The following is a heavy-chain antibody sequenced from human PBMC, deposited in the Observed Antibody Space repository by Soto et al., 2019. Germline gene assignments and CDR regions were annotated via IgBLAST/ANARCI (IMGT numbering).Heavy chain of an antibody. CDR3: ANQGDIVLMVYAHDAFDI. V-gene: IGHV3-23*01. Sequence: GGSLRLSCAASGFTFSSYAMSWVRQAPGKGLEWVSAISGSGGSTYYADSVKGRFTISRDNSKNTLYLQMNSLRAEDTAVYYCANQGDIVLMVYAHDAFDIWGQGTIVTVSS. CDR2: ISGSGGST. D-gene: IGHD2-8*01. J-gene: IGHJ3*02. CDR1: GFTFSSYA.